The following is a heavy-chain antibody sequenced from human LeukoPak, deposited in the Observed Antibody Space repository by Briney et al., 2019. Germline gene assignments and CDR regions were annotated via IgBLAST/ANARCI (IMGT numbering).Heavy chain of an antibody. D-gene: IGHD3-10*01. CDR3: ARGGVESFDY. J-gene: IGHJ4*02. V-gene: IGHV4-59*01. CDR2: IYYSGST. CDR1: GGSIRSFY. Sequence: SETLSLTCTVSGGSIRSFYWSWIRQPPGKGLEWIGYIYYSGSTDYNPSLKSRVTMAADTSKNQFSLKLSSVTAADTAVYYCARGGVESFDYWGQGTLVTVSS.